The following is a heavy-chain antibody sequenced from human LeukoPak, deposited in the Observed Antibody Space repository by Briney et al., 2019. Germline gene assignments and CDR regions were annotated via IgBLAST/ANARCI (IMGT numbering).Heavy chain of an antibody. D-gene: IGHD6-13*01. Sequence: SETLSLTCSVPGGSISSYYWSWIRQPPGEGLEWIGTIYNSGSTYYNASLESRVTISVDTSKNQFSLKLSSVTAADTAVYYCARAYSSSWYFNWFDPWGQGTLVTVSS. CDR3: ARAYSSSWYFNWFDP. V-gene: IGHV4-59*04. CDR1: GGSISSYY. J-gene: IGHJ5*02. CDR2: IYNSGST.